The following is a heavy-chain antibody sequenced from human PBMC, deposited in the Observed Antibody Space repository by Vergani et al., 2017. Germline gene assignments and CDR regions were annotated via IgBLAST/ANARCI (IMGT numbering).Heavy chain of an antibody. CDR2: IYHSGGA. V-gene: IGHV4-39*01. CDR1: GGSITSSSYY. CDR3: ARQKDYYMDV. J-gene: IGHJ6*03. Sequence: QLHLQESGPGLVKPSETLSLTCTVSGGSITSSSYYWGWIRQPPGKGLEWIGNIYHSGGAYYNPSLKGRVTISVDTSKNQFSLEVTSVTAADTAVYYCARQKDYYMDVWGKGATVTVS.